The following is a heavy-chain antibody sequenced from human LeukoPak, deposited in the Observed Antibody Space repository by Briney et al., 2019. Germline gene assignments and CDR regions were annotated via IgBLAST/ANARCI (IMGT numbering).Heavy chain of an antibody. CDR2: IIPIFGTA. CDR1: GGTFSSYA. CDR3: ARVRYQLLSSGFDP. V-gene: IGHV1-69*13. J-gene: IGHJ5*02. Sequence: VASVKVSCKASGGTFSSYAISWVRQAPGQGLEWMGGIIPIFGTANYAQKFQGRVTITADESTSTAYMELSSLRSEDTAVYYCARVRYQLLSSGFDPWGQGTLVTVSS. D-gene: IGHD2-2*01.